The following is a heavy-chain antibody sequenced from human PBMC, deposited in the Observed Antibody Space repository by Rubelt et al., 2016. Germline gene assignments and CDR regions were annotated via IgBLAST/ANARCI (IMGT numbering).Heavy chain of an antibody. D-gene: IGHD6-13*01. CDR1: GGSISNYY. CDR3: AAVSPGGGSWCGYFDL. V-gene: IGHV4-59*01. Sequence: QVQLQESGPGLVKPSETLSLTCTVSGGSISNYYWSWIRQPPGKGLEWIGEINHSGSTNYNPSLKRRVTISVDTSKNEFSCSLSSGAAAETAVYYCAAVSPGGGSWCGYFDLWGRGTLVTVSS. J-gene: IGHJ2*01. CDR2: INHSGST.